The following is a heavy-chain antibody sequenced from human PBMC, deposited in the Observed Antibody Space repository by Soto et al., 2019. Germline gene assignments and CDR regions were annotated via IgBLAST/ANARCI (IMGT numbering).Heavy chain of an antibody. CDR2: INPHGGST. CDR3: ASEPYKGDWFDP. J-gene: IGHJ5*02. V-gene: IGHV1-46*01. D-gene: IGHD1-1*01. CDR1: GDTFTSYY. Sequence: ASVKVSCKAPGDTFTSYYLNWVRQAPGQGLEWMGVINPHGGSTKYAQKLQGRVTMTTDTSTSTAYMELRSLRSDDTAVYYCASEPYKGDWFDPWGQGTLVTVSS.